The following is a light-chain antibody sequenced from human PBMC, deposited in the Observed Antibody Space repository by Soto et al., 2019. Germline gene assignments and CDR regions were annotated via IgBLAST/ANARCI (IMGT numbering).Light chain of an antibody. Sequence: DIQMTQSPSTLSASVGDRVTITCRASQSINNWLAWYQQRPGKAPKVLIYRASILESGVPSRFSGSGSGTEFTLTISSLQPDDFATYYCQQCNNYPFTFGQGTRLEIK. CDR3: QQCNNYPFT. J-gene: IGKJ5*01. CDR2: RAS. V-gene: IGKV1-5*03. CDR1: QSINNW.